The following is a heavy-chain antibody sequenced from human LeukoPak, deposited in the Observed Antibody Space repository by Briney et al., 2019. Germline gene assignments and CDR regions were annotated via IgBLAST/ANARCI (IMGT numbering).Heavy chain of an antibody. D-gene: IGHD1-26*01. Sequence: PSQTLSLTCTVSGGSISSYYWSWIRQPPGKGLEWIGYIYYSGSTNYNPSLKSRVTISVDTSKNQFSLKLSSVTAADTAVYYCARHFGSPTYFDYWGQGTLVTVSS. CDR1: GGSISSYY. CDR2: IYYSGST. CDR3: ARHFGSPTYFDY. V-gene: IGHV4-59*08. J-gene: IGHJ4*02.